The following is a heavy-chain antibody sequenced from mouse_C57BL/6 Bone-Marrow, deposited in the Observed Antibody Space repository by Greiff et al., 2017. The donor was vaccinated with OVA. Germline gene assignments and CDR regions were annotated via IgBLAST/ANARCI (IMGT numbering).Heavy chain of an antibody. Sequence: EVQGVESGGGLVQPGGSLKLSCAASGFTFSDYYMYWVRQTPEKRLEWVAYISNGGGSTYYPDTVKGRFTISRDNAKNTLYLQMSRLKSEDTAMYYCARQTTVVGSWYFDVWGTGTTVTVSS. CDR2: ISNGGGST. CDR3: ARQTTVVGSWYFDV. V-gene: IGHV5-12*01. D-gene: IGHD1-1*01. CDR1: GFTFSDYY. J-gene: IGHJ1*03.